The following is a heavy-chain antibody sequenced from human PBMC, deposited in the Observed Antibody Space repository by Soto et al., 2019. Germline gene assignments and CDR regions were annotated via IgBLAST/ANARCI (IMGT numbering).Heavy chain of an antibody. Sequence: ASVKVSCKASGFTFTSSAVQWVRQARGQRLEWIGWIVVGSGNTNYAQKFPERVTITRDMSTSTAYMELSSLRSEDTAVYYCAADGFLEWLNYYYGMDVWGQGTTVTVSS. J-gene: IGHJ6*02. CDR1: GFTFTSSA. CDR3: AADGFLEWLNYYYGMDV. CDR2: IVVGSGNT. D-gene: IGHD3-3*01. V-gene: IGHV1-58*01.